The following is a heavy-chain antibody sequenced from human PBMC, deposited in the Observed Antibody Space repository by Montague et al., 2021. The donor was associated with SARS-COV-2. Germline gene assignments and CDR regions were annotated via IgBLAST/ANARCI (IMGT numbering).Heavy chain of an antibody. Sequence: SETLSLTCGVDGGSFSFYYWSWIRQPPGKGLEWIGEINHRGSTNNNPSLKTRVTISIDTSKNQFSLKLSSVTAADTAVYYCARGEAVYAINGDLNFWGQGTLVTVSS. D-gene: IGHD2-8*01. CDR3: ARGEAVYAINGDLNF. V-gene: IGHV4-34*01. J-gene: IGHJ4*02. CDR2: INHRGST. CDR1: GGSFSFYY.